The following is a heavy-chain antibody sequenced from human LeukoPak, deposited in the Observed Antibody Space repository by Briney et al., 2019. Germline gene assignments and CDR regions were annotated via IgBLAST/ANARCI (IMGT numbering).Heavy chain of an antibody. D-gene: IGHD6-6*01. V-gene: IGHV4-59*08. Sequence: SETLSLTCTVSGDSISSYYWSWIRQPPGKGLEWIGYIYYSGSTNYNPSLKSRVTISVDTSKNQFSLKLSSVTAADTAVYYCARVGSLGFDPWGQGTLVTVSS. CDR1: GDSISSYY. CDR3: ARVGSLGFDP. CDR2: IYYSGST. J-gene: IGHJ5*02.